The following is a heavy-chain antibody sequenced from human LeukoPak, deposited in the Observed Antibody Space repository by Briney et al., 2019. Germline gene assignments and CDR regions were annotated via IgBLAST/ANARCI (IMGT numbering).Heavy chain of an antibody. V-gene: IGHV3-74*01. CDR3: ARNRAVAGKEGYDY. D-gene: IGHD6-19*01. CDR1: GLTFSSHW. J-gene: IGHJ4*02. CDR2: ITNDGSST. Sequence: GGSLRLSCAASGLTFSSHWMHWVRQAPGKGLVWVSRITNDGSSTTYADSVKGRFTISRDNAKNMLYLQVNSLRAEDTAVYYCARNRAVAGKEGYDYWGQGTLVTVSS.